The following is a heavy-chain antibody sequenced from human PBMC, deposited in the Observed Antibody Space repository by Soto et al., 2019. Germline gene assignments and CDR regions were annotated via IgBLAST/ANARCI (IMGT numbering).Heavy chain of an antibody. Sequence: EQVVESGGGLVQPGGSLRLVCAASGFSFSSYRMYWVRQAPGKGLMWVSRISHDGSVTNFADSVKGRFLISRDNAANTVSLQMRGLRVDDMGIYYFAREGTRIYALDVWGQGTSVIVSS. V-gene: IGHV3-74*01. CDR3: AREGTRIYALDV. CDR1: GFSFSSYR. J-gene: IGHJ6*02. CDR2: ISHDGSVT. D-gene: IGHD3-16*01.